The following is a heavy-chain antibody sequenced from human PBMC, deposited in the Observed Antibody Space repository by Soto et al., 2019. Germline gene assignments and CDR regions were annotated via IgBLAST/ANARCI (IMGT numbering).Heavy chain of an antibody. CDR1: GGSISSGGYS. V-gene: IGHV4-30-2*01. Sequence: QLQLQDSDSGLVKPSQTLSLTCAVSGGSISSGGYSWSWIRQPPGKGLEWIGYIYHSGSTYYNPSLKSRVTISVDRSKNQFSLKLSSVTAADTAVYYCARAGGLGAVAVDYWGQGTLVTVSS. D-gene: IGHD6-19*01. CDR2: IYHSGST. J-gene: IGHJ4*02. CDR3: ARAGGLGAVAVDY.